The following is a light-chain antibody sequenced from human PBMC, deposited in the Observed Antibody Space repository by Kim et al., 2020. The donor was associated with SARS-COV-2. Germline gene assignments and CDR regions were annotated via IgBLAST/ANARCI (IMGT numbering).Light chain of an antibody. CDR2: AAS. J-gene: IGKJ2*02. Sequence: SASTGDRGTITCRASQGISSYLAWYQQKPGKAPKLLIYAASTLQSGVPSRFSDSGSGTDFTLTISCLQSEDFATYYCQQYYSYPRTFGQGTKLEI. CDR1: QGISSY. V-gene: IGKV1-8*01. CDR3: QQYYSYPRT.